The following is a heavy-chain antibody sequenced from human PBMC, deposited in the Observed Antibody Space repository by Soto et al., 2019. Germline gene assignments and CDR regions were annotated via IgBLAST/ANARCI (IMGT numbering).Heavy chain of an antibody. Sequence: GASVKVSCKASGYTFTSYGISWVRQAPGQGLEWMGWISAYNGNTNYAQKLQGRVTMTTDTSTSTAYMELRSLRSDDTAVYYCARVFLGIVGASVGPWGQGTLVTVSS. CDR3: ARVFLGIVGASVGP. V-gene: IGHV1-18*01. J-gene: IGHJ5*02. CDR2: ISAYNGNT. D-gene: IGHD1-26*01. CDR1: GYTFTSYG.